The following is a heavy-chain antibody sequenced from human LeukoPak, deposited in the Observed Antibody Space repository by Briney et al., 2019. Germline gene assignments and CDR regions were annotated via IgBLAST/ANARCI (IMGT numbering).Heavy chain of an antibody. V-gene: IGHV4-38-2*02. CDR1: GYSISSGYY. CDR3: ARALIQWGPRNQDDAFDI. Sequence: SETLSLTCTVSGYSISSGYYWGWIRQPPGKGLEWIGTISHTGSTYYNPSLKSRVTISVDTSKNQFSLKLSSVTAADTAVYYCARALIQWGPRNQDDAFDIWGQGTMVTVSS. CDR2: ISHTGST. D-gene: IGHD5-12*01. J-gene: IGHJ3*02.